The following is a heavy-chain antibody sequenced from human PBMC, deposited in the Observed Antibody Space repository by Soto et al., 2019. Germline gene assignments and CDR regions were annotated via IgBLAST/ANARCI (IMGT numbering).Heavy chain of an antibody. CDR2: ISYDGSNK. Sequence: HRILQAKGKGLEWVAVISYDGSNKYYADSVKGRFTISRDKSKNTLYLQMNSLRAEDTAVYYCAKTRCDFDYDCGLDVWAQAPSGSVPS. J-gene: IGHJ6*01. D-gene: IGHD3-3*01. CDR3: AKTRCDFDYDCGLDV. V-gene: IGHV3-30*18.